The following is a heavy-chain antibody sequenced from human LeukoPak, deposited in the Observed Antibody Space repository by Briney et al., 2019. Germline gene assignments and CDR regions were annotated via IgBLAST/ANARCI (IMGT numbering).Heavy chain of an antibody. D-gene: IGHD1-26*01. J-gene: IGHJ4*02. CDR1: GYTLTELS. CDR3: ATGSGSSTDY. CDR2: FDPEDGET. V-gene: IGHV1-24*01. Sequence: ASVKVSCTVSGYTLTELSMHWVRQAPGKGLEWMGGFDPEDGETIYAQKFQGRVTMTEDTSTDTAYMELSSLRSEDTAAYYCATGSGSSTDYWGQGTLVTVSS.